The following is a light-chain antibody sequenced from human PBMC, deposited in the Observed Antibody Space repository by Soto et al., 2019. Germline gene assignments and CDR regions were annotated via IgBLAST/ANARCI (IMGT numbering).Light chain of an antibody. J-gene: IGKJ3*01. CDR3: QQYYSGLFT. Sequence: DIQMTQSPSSVSASVGDRVTITCRASQGIDTWLAWFQQKPGEAPRLLVYDTSSLQSGVPSRFSGRRSGTDFTLTISSLQAEDVAVYYRQQYYSGLFTFGPGTKVDI. CDR1: QGIDTW. CDR2: DTS. V-gene: IGKV1-12*01.